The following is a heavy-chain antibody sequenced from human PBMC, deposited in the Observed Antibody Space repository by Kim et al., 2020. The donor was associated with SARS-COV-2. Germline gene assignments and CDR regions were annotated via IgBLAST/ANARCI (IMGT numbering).Heavy chain of an antibody. J-gene: IGHJ3*02. Sequence: SETLSLTCAVYGGSFSGYYWSWIRQPPGKGLEWIGEINHSGSTNYNPSLKSRVTISVDTSKNQFSLKLSSVTAADTAVYYCARGGGITKKTQNDAFDIWGQGTMVTVSS. V-gene: IGHV4-34*01. CDR2: INHSGST. D-gene: IGHD3-16*01. CDR3: ARGGGITKKTQNDAFDI. CDR1: GGSFSGYY.